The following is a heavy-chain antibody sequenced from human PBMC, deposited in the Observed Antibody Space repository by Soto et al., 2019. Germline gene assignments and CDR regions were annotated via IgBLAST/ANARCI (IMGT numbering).Heavy chain of an antibody. CDR1: GFTFSDYS. Sequence: EVQLVESGGGLEQPGGSPRLSCATSGFTFSDYSMHWVRQAPGKGLEWLSYISGSSRTIYYADSVKGRFTISRDNAKNSLYLQMNSLRAEDTAVYYCARGTQMTSLDYWGQGTLVTVSS. V-gene: IGHV3-48*01. D-gene: IGHD2-21*02. CDR2: ISGSSRTI. CDR3: ARGTQMTSLDY. J-gene: IGHJ4*02.